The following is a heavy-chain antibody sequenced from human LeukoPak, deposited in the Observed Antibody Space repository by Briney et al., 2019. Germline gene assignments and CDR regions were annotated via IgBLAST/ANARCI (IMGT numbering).Heavy chain of an antibody. CDR3: AKAQVPYGSGSYYKGY. Sequence: GGSLRLSCAASGSTFSSYGMHWVRQAPGKGLEWVAVISYDGSNKYYADSVKGRFTISRDNSKNTLYLQMNSLRAEDTAVYYCAKAQVPYGSGSYYKGYWGQGTLVTVSS. V-gene: IGHV3-30*18. D-gene: IGHD3-10*01. J-gene: IGHJ4*02. CDR1: GSTFSSYG. CDR2: ISYDGSNK.